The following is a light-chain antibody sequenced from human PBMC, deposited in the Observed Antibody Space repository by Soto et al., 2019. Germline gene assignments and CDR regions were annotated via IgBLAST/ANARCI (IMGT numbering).Light chain of an antibody. CDR1: SSDVGAYDY. J-gene: IGLJ1*01. CDR2: EIN. Sequence: ALTQPPSASGSPGQSVTISCPGTSSDVGAYDYVSWYQQHPGKAPKLMIYEINKRPSGVPDRFSGSKSGNTASLTVSGLQAEDEADYYCSSFAGSNNFPYVFGTGTKVTVL. V-gene: IGLV2-8*01. CDR3: SSFAGSNNFPYV.